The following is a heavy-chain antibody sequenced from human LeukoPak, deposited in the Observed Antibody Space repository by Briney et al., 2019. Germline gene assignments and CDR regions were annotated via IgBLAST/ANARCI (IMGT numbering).Heavy chain of an antibody. J-gene: IGHJ2*01. CDR1: GFTFSSYW. CDR3: ARVYHSSGWYVWYFDL. Sequence: PGGSLRLSCAASGFTFSSYWMSWVRQAPGKGLEWVANIKQDGSEKYYVDSVKGRFTISRDNAKNSLYLQMNSLRAEDTAVYYCARVYHSSGWYVWYFDLWGRGTLVTVSS. D-gene: IGHD6-19*01. CDR2: IKQDGSEK. V-gene: IGHV3-7*04.